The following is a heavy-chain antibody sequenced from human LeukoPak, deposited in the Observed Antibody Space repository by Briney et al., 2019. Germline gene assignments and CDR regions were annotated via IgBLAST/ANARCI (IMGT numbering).Heavy chain of an antibody. CDR2: INHSGST. Sequence: PSETLSLTCAVYGGSFNYYYWSWIRQPPGKGLEWIGEINHSGSTNYNPSLKSRVTISVDTSKNQFSLKLSSVTAADTAVYYCARLKGSGAHPISWFDPWGQGTLVTVSS. D-gene: IGHD3-10*01. CDR1: GGSFNYYY. V-gene: IGHV4-34*01. CDR3: ARLKGSGAHPISWFDP. J-gene: IGHJ5*02.